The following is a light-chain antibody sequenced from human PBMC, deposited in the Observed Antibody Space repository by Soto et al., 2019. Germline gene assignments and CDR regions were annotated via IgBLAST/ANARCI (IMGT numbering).Light chain of an antibody. V-gene: IGKV3-20*01. CDR2: GAS. Sequence: EILLTQSPSTLSLSPGEGVTLSCRASQSVTVNSLAWYQQKPGQAPRLLIYGASSRATGIPDRFSGSGSGTDFTLTISRLEPEDFAVYYCQQYGNSPLTFGQGTKVDIK. CDR1: QSVTVNS. CDR3: QQYGNSPLT. J-gene: IGKJ1*01.